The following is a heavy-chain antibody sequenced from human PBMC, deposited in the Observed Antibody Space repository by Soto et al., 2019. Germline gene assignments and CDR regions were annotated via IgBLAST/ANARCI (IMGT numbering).Heavy chain of an antibody. J-gene: IGHJ5*01. V-gene: IGHV1-46*01. CDR2: INPSGGST. Sequence: ASVKVSCKASGYTFTIYYMHWVRQAPGQGLEWMGIINPSGGSTSYAQKFQGRVTMTRDTSTSTVYMELSSLRSEDTAVYYCARDLSLSLKYNWFDYWGQGTLVTVSS. CDR1: GYTFTIYY. CDR3: ARDLSLSLKYNWFDY.